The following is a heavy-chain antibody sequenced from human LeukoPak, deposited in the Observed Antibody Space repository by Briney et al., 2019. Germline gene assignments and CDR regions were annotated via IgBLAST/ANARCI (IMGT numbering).Heavy chain of an antibody. CDR3: ARGGWGNAFDI. CDR1: GHSISSGYY. Sequence: SETLSLTCAVSGHSISSGYYWGWIRQPPGKGLGWIGSIYHSGSTCYNPSLKSRVTISVDTSKNQFSLKLSSVTAADTAVYYCARGGWGNAFDIWGQGTMVTVSS. CDR2: IYHSGST. V-gene: IGHV4-38-2*01. J-gene: IGHJ3*02. D-gene: IGHD6-19*01.